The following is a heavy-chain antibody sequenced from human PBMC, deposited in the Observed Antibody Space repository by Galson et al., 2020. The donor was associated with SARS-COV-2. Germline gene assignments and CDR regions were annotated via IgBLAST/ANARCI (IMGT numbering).Heavy chain of an antibody. CDR2: IKNGGDTI. CDR3: ARESWGSLGP. CDR1: GFIFSDAH. Sequence: GGSLRLSCAASGFIFSDAHMTWIRQAPGKGLEWISYIKNGGDTIYYADSVKGRFTMSRDNANNFLYLQMNSLRVEDTAMYYCARESWGSLGPWGQGTLVTVST. D-gene: IGHD3-16*01. V-gene: IGHV3-11*01. J-gene: IGHJ5*02.